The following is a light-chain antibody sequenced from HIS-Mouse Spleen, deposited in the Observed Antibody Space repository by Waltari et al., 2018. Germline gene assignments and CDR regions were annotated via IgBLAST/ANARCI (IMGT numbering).Light chain of an antibody. CDR2: GKN. CDR1: SLRSYY. Sequence: SSELTQDPAVSVALGPTVRITCQGDSLRSYYARWYQQKPGQAPVLVIHGKNNRPSGIPDRFSGSSSGNTASLTITGAQAEDEADYYCNSRDSSGNHWVFGGGTKLTVL. J-gene: IGLJ3*02. CDR3: NSRDSSGNHWV. V-gene: IGLV3-19*01.